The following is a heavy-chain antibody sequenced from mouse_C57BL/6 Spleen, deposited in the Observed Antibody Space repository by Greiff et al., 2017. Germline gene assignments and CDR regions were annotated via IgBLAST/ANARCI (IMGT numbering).Heavy chain of an antibody. CDR2: LNPSTGGT. Sequence: VHVKQSGPELVKPGASVKISCKASGYSFTGYYLNWVKQSPETRLEWIGELNPSTGGTTYNQKFQAKATLTVDKSSSTAYMQLKSLTSEDSAVYYCARVGYDLAWFAYWGQGTLVTVSA. CDR3: ARVGYDLAWFAY. J-gene: IGHJ3*01. CDR1: GYSFTGYY. D-gene: IGHD2-10*02. V-gene: IGHV1-42*01.